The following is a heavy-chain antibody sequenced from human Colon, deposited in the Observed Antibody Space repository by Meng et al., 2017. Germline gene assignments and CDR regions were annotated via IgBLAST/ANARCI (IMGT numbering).Heavy chain of an antibody. D-gene: IGHD3-10*01. Sequence: GGSLGPSCTASGFTFSSNAMSWVRQAPGKGLEWVSVISSGGSTYYADSVKGRFTISRDNSENTLYLQMNTLRTEGTAVYYCARGDNHYGYWGQGTLVTVSS. V-gene: IGHV3-66*02. CDR2: ISSGGST. CDR3: ARGDNHYGY. CDR1: GFTFSSNA. J-gene: IGHJ4*02.